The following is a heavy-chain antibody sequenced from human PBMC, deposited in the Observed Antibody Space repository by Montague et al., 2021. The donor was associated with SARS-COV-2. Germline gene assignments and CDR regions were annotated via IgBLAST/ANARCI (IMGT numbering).Heavy chain of an antibody. CDR2: INHSGTT. CDR3: ARWDPQTLTLIGLRGKSASDY. D-gene: IGHD4-23*01. CDR1: GGSFSGYY. J-gene: IGHJ4*02. V-gene: IGHV4-34*01. Sequence: SETLSLTCAVYGGSFSGYYWTWIHQSPGKGLEWIAEINHSGTTNYNFNPSLRSRVTIPVDTSKSQFSLKLSSVTAADTGVYYCARWDPQTLTLIGLRGKSASDYWGQGTLVTVSS.